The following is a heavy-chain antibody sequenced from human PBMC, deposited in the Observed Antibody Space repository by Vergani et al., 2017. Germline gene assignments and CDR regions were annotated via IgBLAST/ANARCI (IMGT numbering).Heavy chain of an antibody. Sequence: EVQLLESGGDLVQPGGSLRLSCAASGFSFTTYAMSWVRQAPGKGLEWVSTINTNGDYTRYGDSVKGRFTISRDNSKSTLYLQMNSLRAEDTAIYYCAKHFRGWGIDYWGQGTQVIVSS. CDR1: GFSFTTYA. CDR2: INTNGDYT. CDR3: AKHFRGWGIDY. V-gene: IGHV3-23*01. J-gene: IGHJ4*02. D-gene: IGHD3-16*01.